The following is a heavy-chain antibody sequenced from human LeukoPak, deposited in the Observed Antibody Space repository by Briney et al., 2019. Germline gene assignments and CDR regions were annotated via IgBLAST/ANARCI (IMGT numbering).Heavy chain of an antibody. CDR3: ARGDLVLLGYMDV. V-gene: IGHV4-4*07. CDR1: DGSISSYY. D-gene: IGHD2/OR15-2a*01. J-gene: IGHJ6*03. CDR2: IYTSGST. Sequence: SETLSLTCTVSDGSISSYYWIWIRQPAGKGLEWIGRIYTSGSTNYNPSLKSRVTMSVDTSKNQFSLKLSSVTAADTAVYYCARGDLVLLGYMDVWGKGTTVTVSS.